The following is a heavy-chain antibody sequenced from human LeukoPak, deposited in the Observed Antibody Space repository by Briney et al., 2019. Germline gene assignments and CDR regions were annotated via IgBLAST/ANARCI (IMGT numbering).Heavy chain of an antibody. V-gene: IGHV1-2*06. Sequence: ASVKVSCKTSGYTFTGYYVHWVRQAPGQGLEWMGRINPNSGDTNYAQKFQGRVTMTRDTSISTAYMELSRLRSDDTAVYYCAREGYDSSGYYDYWGQGTLVTVSS. J-gene: IGHJ4*02. D-gene: IGHD3-22*01. CDR2: INPNSGDT. CDR3: AREGYDSSGYYDY. CDR1: GYTFTGYY.